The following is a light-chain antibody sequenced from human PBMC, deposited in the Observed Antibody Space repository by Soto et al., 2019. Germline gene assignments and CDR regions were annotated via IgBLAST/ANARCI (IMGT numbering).Light chain of an antibody. V-gene: IGKV1-13*02. CDR1: LGINTG. CDR2: ETS. J-gene: IGKJ5*01. Sequence: AIQLTQSPSSLSASVGDRVTITCRASLGINTGVAWYQQKPGKSPKLLIYETSNLASGVSFRFSGTGYGTHFILTISNLQPEDFATYYCQQFNSLFGQGTRLEIK. CDR3: QQFNSL.